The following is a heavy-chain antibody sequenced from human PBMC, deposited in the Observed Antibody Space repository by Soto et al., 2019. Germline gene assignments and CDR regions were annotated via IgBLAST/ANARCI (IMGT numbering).Heavy chain of an antibody. CDR3: ARTLDHGHMAV. J-gene: IGHJ6*03. CDR2: IYRSGST. CDR1: GDSVRNQY. V-gene: IGHV4-4*09. Sequence: SETLSLSCTVSGDSVRNQYWSWIRRPPGRGLEWIGYIYRSGSTKYNPSLNSRLTISVDTSKNQFSLKLSSVTAADTAVYYCARTLDHGHMAVWGKRTTVTGSS.